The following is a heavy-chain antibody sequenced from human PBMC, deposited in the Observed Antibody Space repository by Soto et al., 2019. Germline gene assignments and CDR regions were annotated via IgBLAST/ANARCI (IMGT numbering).Heavy chain of an antibody. Sequence: QVQLQESGPGLVKPSETLSLTCTVSGGSIRSYYWSWIRQPPGKGLEWIGYIYYSGSTNYNPSLKSRATRAVDTSKNQFALKLSSVTAADTAVYYCARRYGYSFDYWGQGTLVTVSS. V-gene: IGHV4-59*01. D-gene: IGHD5-18*01. CDR1: GGSIRSYY. CDR3: ARRYGYSFDY. CDR2: IYYSGST. J-gene: IGHJ4*02.